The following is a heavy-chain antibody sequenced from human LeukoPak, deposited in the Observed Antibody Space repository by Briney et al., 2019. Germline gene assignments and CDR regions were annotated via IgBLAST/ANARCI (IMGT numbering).Heavy chain of an antibody. CDR1: GYSISSGYY. CDR3: ARDNYVPDY. D-gene: IGHD2/OR15-2a*01. V-gene: IGHV4-38-2*02. CDR2: IYHSGST. Sequence: SSETLSLTCTVSGYSISSGYYWGWIRPPPGKGLEWIGSIYHSGSTYYNPSLKSRVTISVDTSKNQFSLKLSSVTAADTAVYYCARDNYVPDYWGQGTLVTVSS. J-gene: IGHJ4*02.